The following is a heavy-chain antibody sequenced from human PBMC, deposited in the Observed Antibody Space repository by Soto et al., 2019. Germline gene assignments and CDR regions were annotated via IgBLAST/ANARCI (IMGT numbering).Heavy chain of an antibody. CDR1: GFAFSSYC. CDR3: ARIAASGRGWDV. V-gene: IGHV3-7*01. Sequence: EVQLVESGGGLVQPGGSLRLSCVDSGFAFSSYCMRWVRQAPVKWLEWVGNIKQDGSEENYVDSVKGRFTISRDNAKNSMYLQMNSLRVEDTAVYYCARIAASGRGWDVWGQGTTVVVSS. CDR2: IKQDGSEE. J-gene: IGHJ6*02. D-gene: IGHD6-13*01.